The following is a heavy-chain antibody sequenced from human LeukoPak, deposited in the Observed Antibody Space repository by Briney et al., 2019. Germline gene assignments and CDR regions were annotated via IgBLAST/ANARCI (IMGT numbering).Heavy chain of an antibody. D-gene: IGHD2-2*01. Sequence: SETLSLTCTVSGGSISSSSYYWGWIRQPPGKGLEWIGSIYYSGSTYYNPSLKSRVTISVDTSKNQFSLKLSSVTAADTAVYYCATVVPAARLDYWGQGTLVTVSS. V-gene: IGHV4-39*01. CDR1: GGSISSSSYY. CDR3: ATVVPAARLDY. J-gene: IGHJ4*02. CDR2: IYYSGST.